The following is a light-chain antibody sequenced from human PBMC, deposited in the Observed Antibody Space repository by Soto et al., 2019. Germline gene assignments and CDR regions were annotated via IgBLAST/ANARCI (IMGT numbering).Light chain of an antibody. Sequence: EIVLTQSPGTLSLSPGERDTLSCRASQSVSNNYLAWYQQKHGQAPRLLIYGASNRATGIPDRFSGSGSGTDFTLTISRLEPEDFAVYYCQQYGSSGTFGQGTKVDIK. CDR2: GAS. CDR3: QQYGSSGT. V-gene: IGKV3-20*01. CDR1: QSVSNNY. J-gene: IGKJ1*01.